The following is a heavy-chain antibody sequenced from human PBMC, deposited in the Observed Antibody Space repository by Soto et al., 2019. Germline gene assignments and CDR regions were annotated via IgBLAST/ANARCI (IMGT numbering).Heavy chain of an antibody. CDR1: GITLSNVW. V-gene: IGHV3-15*01. CDR3: ADIAVSHTGDY. D-gene: IGHD6-19*01. Sequence: EVQLVESGGGLVKPGESLRLSCAASGITLSNVWMNWVRQAPGKGLEWVARIKTKSQGGTTDYAAPVKGRFTISRDESKNMLYRQMNSLKTEDTGVYYCADIAVSHTGDYWGQGTLVTVSS. CDR2: IKTKSQGGTT. J-gene: IGHJ4*02.